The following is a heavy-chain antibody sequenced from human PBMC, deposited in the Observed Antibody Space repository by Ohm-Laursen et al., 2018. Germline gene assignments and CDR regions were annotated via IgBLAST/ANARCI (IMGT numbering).Heavy chain of an antibody. D-gene: IGHD3-22*01. V-gene: IGHV3-7*01. CDR1: GFTFSSYS. CDR3: GRIGYKSSAFDY. J-gene: IGHJ4*02. CDR2: IKEDGSTK. Sequence: SLRLSCTASGFTFSSYSMNWVRQAPGKGLEWVANIKEDGSTKYYLDSVKGRFTISRENAENSLYLQMNSLRVEDTAVYYCGRIGYKSSAFDYWGQGTLVTVPS.